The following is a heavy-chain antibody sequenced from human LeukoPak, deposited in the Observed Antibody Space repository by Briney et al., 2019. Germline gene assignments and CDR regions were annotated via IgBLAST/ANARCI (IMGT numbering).Heavy chain of an antibody. V-gene: IGHV4-4*07. J-gene: IGHJ4*02. CDR2: IYTSGST. Sequence: PSETLSLTCTVSGGSISTYYWSWIRQPAGKGLEWIGRIYTSGSTNYNPSLKSRVTMSVDTSKNQFSLKLRSVTAADTAVYYCARAGAEYSYGYGLFDYWGQGTLVTVSS. CDR1: GGSISTYY. D-gene: IGHD5-18*01. CDR3: ARAGAEYSYGYGLFDY.